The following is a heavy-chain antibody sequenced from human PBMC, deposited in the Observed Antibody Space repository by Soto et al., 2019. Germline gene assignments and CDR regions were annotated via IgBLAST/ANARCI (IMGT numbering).Heavy chain of an antibody. CDR1: GYTFTSYG. CDR3: ARVRYYCDSSGYPGVDP. J-gene: IGHJ5*02. V-gene: IGHV1-18*04. Sequence: ASVKVSCKASGYTFTSYGISWVRQAPGQGLEWMGWISAYNGNTNYAQKLQGRVTMTTDTSTSTAYMELRSLRSDDTAVYYCARVRYYCDSSGYPGVDPWGQGTLVTVSS. D-gene: IGHD3-22*01. CDR2: ISAYNGNT.